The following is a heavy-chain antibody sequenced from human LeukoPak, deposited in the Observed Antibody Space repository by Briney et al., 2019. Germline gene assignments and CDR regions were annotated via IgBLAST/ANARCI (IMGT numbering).Heavy chain of an antibody. V-gene: IGHV1-69*10. CDR2: FIPIIGIP. D-gene: IGHD1-1*01. CDR1: GGTFSSTA. CDR3: ARDKRAGTFDY. J-gene: IGHJ4*02. Sequence: SVKVSCKASGGTFSSTAINWVRQAPGQGLEWMGGFIPIIGIPIYSQKFQGRVTITADEITSTAYMELSSLRSEDTAVYYCARDKRAGTFDYWGQGTLVTVSS.